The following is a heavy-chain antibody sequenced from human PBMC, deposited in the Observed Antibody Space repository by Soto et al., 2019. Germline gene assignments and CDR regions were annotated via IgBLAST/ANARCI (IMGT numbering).Heavy chain of an antibody. CDR2: ISWNSDSI. V-gene: IGHV3-9*01. D-gene: IGHD6-19*01. Sequence: EVQLVESGGGLVQPGRSLRLSCAASGFTFDDFAMHWVRQAQGKGLEWVSGISWNSDSIDYEDSVKGRFTISRDNAKNALYLQMISLRAGATALYYCAKGESQCLVPFDYWGQGTRVTVSS. J-gene: IGHJ4*02. CDR3: AKGESQCLVPFDY. CDR1: GFTFDDFA.